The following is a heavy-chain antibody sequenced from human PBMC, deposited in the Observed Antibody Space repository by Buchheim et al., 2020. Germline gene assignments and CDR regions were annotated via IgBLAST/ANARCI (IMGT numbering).Heavy chain of an antibody. Sequence: VQLVESGGGLLQPGGSLRLSCAASGFTFGSSGMSWVRQAPGKGLEWVSDISGSGISTNYADSVKGRFTISRDNSKNTLYLQMNSLRVEDTAVYYCAKDPTSGYNYFDNWGQGTL. CDR1: GFTFGSSG. J-gene: IGHJ4*02. CDR2: ISGSGIST. D-gene: IGHD3-22*01. V-gene: IGHV3-23*04. CDR3: AKDPTSGYNYFDN.